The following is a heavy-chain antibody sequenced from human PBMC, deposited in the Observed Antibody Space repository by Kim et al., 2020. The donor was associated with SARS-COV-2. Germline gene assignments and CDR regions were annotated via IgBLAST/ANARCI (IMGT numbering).Heavy chain of an antibody. CDR1: GYTFTGYY. CDR2: INPNSGGT. CDR3: ARVQSTAYYYYYMDV. D-gene: IGHD1-1*01. Sequence: ASVKVSCKASGYTFTGYYMHWVRQAPGQGLEWMGRINPNSGGTNYAQKFQGRVTMTRDTSISTAYMELSRLRSDDTAVYYCARVQSTAYYYYYMDVWGKGTTVTVSS. J-gene: IGHJ6*03. V-gene: IGHV1-2*06.